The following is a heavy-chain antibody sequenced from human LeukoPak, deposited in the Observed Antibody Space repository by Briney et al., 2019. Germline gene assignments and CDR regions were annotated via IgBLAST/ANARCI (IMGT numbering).Heavy chain of an antibody. CDR1: GFTFRSYV. V-gene: IGHV3-23*01. CDR2: ISSNSGDTT. J-gene: IGHJ4*02. Sequence: GSLRLSCAASGFTFRSYVMSWVRQAPGKGLEWVSSISSNSGDTTYYADSVKGRFTISRDNSKNTLYLQLSSLRAVDTAVYYCAKTRGYCSGGSCYCDYWGQGTLVTVSS. CDR3: AKTRGYCSGGSCYCDY. D-gene: IGHD2-15*01.